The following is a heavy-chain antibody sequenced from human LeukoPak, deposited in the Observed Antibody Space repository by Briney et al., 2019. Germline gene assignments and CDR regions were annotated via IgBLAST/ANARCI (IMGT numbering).Heavy chain of an antibody. CDR3: ARRYGDYRKCYFDY. Sequence: SETLSLTCTVSGGSISSYYWSWIRQPPGKGLEWIGYIYYSGSTNYNPSLKSRVTISVDTSKNQFSLKLSSVTAADTAVYYCARRYGDYRKCYFDYWGQGTLVTVSS. J-gene: IGHJ4*02. D-gene: IGHD4-17*01. CDR1: GGSISSYY. CDR2: IYYSGST. V-gene: IGHV4-59*08.